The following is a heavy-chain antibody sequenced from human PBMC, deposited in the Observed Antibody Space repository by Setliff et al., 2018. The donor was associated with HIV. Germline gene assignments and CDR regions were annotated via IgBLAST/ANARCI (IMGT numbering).Heavy chain of an antibody. D-gene: IGHD3-22*01. Sequence: ASVKVSCKASGYTFTSYYMHWVRQAPGQGLEWMGITNPSGGSTSYAQKFQGRVTMTRDTSTSTVYMELSSLRSEDTAVYYCASSEYDSSGYYYGDAFDIWGQGTMVTVSS. J-gene: IGHJ3*02. CDR1: GYTFTSYY. CDR2: TNPSGGST. CDR3: ASSEYDSSGYYYGDAFDI. V-gene: IGHV1-46*01.